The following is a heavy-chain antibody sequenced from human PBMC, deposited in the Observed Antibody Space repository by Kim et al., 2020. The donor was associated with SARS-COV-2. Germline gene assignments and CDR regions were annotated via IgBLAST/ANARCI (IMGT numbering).Heavy chain of an antibody. Sequence: RFTISRDNAKNSLYLQMNSLRAEDTAVYYCARGYDFWSGYYLVYYYGMDVWGQGTTVTVSS. J-gene: IGHJ6*02. V-gene: IGHV3-48*03. CDR3: ARGYDFWSGYYLVYYYGMDV. D-gene: IGHD3-3*01.